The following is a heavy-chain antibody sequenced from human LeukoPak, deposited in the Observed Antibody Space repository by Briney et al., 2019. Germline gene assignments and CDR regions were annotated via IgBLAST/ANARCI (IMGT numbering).Heavy chain of an antibody. CDR3: ARAKPKNMVRGLIMRRESRYYFDY. Sequence: PGGSLRLSCAASGFTVSSNYMSWVRQAPGKGLEWVSVIYSGGSTYYADSVKGRFTIPRDNSKSTLYIQMNSLRAEDTAVYYCARAKPKNMVRGLIMRRESRYYFDYWGQGTLVTVSS. V-gene: IGHV3-53*01. CDR2: IYSGGST. J-gene: IGHJ4*02. D-gene: IGHD3-10*01. CDR1: GFTVSSNY.